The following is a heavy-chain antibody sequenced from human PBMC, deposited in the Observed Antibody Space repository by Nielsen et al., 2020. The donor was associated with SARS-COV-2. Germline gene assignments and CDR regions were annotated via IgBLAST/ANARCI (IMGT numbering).Heavy chain of an antibody. CDR1: GGSISSSNW. CDR2: IYHSGST. V-gene: IGHV4-4*02. D-gene: IGHD3-10*01. Sequence: SETLSLTCAVSGGSISSSNWWRWVRQPPGKGLEWIGEIYHSGSTNYNPSLKSRVTISVDKSKNQFSLKLSSVTAADTAVYYCARDDQYYYGSGSYFYWGQGTLVTVSS. CDR3: ARDDQYYYGSGSYFY. J-gene: IGHJ4*02.